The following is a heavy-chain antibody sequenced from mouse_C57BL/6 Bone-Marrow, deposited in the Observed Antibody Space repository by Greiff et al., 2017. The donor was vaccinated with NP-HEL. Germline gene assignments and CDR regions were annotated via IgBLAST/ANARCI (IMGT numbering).Heavy chain of an antibody. J-gene: IGHJ3*01. CDR2: FHPYNDDT. V-gene: IGHV1-47*01. Sequence: QVQLQQSGAELVKPGASVKMSCKASGYTFTTYPIEWMKQNHGKSLEWIGNFHPYNDDTKYNEKFKGKATLTVEKSSSTVYLELSRLTSDDSAVYSCASRLRYSNYGFAYWGQGTLVTVSA. D-gene: IGHD2-5*01. CDR3: ASRLRYSNYGFAY. CDR1: GYTFTTYP.